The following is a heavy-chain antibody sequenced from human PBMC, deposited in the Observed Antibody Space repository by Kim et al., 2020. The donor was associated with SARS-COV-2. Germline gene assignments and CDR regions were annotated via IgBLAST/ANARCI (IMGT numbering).Heavy chain of an antibody. J-gene: IGHJ6*02. CDR2: IDPGDSYT. Sequence: GESLKISCEGSGYTFTNYWINWVRQIPGKGLEWMGRIDPGDSYTNYSPSFQGHVTISVDKSINTAYLQWSSLEASDTAMYFCARRETGADAGYYHYYGMDVWGQGTTVTVSS. CDR3: ARRETGADAGYYHYYGMDV. CDR1: GYTFTNYW. D-gene: IGHD3-3*01. V-gene: IGHV5-10-1*01.